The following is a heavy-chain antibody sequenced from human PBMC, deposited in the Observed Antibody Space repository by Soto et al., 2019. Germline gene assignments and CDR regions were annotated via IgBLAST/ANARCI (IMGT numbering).Heavy chain of an antibody. Sequence: QVQMQESGPGLVRPSTTLSLSCSVSNGSISSTHWLSWLRQSPGKGLEWIGQIYQSGTTHYNPSLRTRVTISGDKSNNQFSLALTSVSASDTALYYCARFTEGSDGKTDYYYFDSWGPGNLVTVS. V-gene: IGHV4-4*02. J-gene: IGHJ4*02. CDR2: IYQSGTT. CDR1: NGSISSTHW. D-gene: IGHD4-17*01. CDR3: ARFTEGSDGKTDYYYFDS.